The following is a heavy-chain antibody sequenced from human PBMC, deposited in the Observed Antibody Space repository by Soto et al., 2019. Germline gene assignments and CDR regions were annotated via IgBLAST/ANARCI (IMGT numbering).Heavy chain of an antibody. V-gene: IGHV1-69*06. CDR1: GGTFSSYA. Sequence: QVQLVQSGAEVKKPGSSVKVSCKASGGTFSSYAISWVRQAPGQGLEWMGGFIPIFGTANYAQKFQGRVTITADKSMSTAYMELSSLRSEDTAVYYCAREGIAALDSIYGMDVWGQGTTVTVSS. D-gene: IGHD6-6*01. CDR2: FIPIFGTA. CDR3: AREGIAALDSIYGMDV. J-gene: IGHJ6*02.